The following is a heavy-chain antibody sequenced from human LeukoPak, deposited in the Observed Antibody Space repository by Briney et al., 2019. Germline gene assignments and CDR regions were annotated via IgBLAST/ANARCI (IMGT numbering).Heavy chain of an antibody. CDR2: INPDGSGK. V-gene: IGHV3-7*01. D-gene: IGHD6-19*01. Sequence: GGSLRLSCAASGFTFSSYWMSWVRQAPGKGLEWVANINPDGSGKYYVDSVKGRFTISRDNAKKSLYLQMNSLRAEDTAVYYCARPIAVAGSYWGQGTLVTVSS. J-gene: IGHJ4*02. CDR1: GFTFSSYW. CDR3: ARPIAVAGSY.